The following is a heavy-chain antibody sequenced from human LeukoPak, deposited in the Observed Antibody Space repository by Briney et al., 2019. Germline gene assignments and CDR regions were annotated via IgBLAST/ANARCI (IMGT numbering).Heavy chain of an antibody. V-gene: IGHV4-61*08. D-gene: IGHD6-6*01. J-gene: IGHJ4*02. Sequence: SETLSLTCTVSGGSISSGAYYWSWIRQPPGKGLEWIGYIYYSGSTNYNPSLKSRVTISVDTSKNQFSLKLSSVTAADTAVYYCARLSYSSSYFDYWGQGTLVTVSS. CDR1: GGSISSGAYY. CDR2: IYYSGST. CDR3: ARLSYSSSYFDY.